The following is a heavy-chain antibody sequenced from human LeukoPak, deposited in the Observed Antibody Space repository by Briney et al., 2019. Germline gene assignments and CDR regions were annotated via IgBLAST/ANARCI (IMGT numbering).Heavy chain of an antibody. V-gene: IGHV3-74*01. D-gene: IGHD3-10*01. CDR2: INSDGSST. Sequence: GGSLRLSCAASGFTFSSYWMHWVRQAPGKGLVWVSRINSDGSSTSYADSVKGRFTISRDNAKNSLYLQMNSLRAEDTAVYYCARDHVNYYGSGSYYPPTNAFDIWGQGTVVTVSS. CDR1: GFTFSSYW. J-gene: IGHJ3*02. CDR3: ARDHVNYYGSGSYYPPTNAFDI.